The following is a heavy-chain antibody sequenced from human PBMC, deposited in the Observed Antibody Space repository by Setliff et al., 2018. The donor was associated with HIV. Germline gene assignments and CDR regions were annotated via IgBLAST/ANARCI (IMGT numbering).Heavy chain of an antibody. CDR1: GFTLRTHS. V-gene: IGHV3-48*04. Sequence: GGSLRLSCAASGFTLRTHSMNWVRQAPGKGLEWVSYISSTGSLIFYADSVKGRFTISRDNAKNSLHLQMDSLRADDTAVYYCVKSKSDMDTAMVGHWGQGTLVTVSS. D-gene: IGHD5-18*01. J-gene: IGHJ4*02. CDR2: ISSTGSLI. CDR3: VKSKSDMDTAMVGH.